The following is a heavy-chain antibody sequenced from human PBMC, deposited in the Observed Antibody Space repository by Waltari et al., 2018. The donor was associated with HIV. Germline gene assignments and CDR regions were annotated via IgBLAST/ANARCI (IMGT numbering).Heavy chain of an antibody. CDR3: TTSAIGNIFDN. J-gene: IGHJ4*02. D-gene: IGHD1-1*01. Sequence: EVQLVESGGGLVKPGGSLRPSCAASGIALSDYTMDWVRQAPGKGLEWVGRIRNKPSSYTTEYAASVKGRFSISRDDSRNSLYLQMNSLKTEDTAVYYCTTSAIGNIFDNWGQGTLVTVSS. CDR2: IRNKPSSYTT. V-gene: IGHV3-72*01. CDR1: GIALSDYT.